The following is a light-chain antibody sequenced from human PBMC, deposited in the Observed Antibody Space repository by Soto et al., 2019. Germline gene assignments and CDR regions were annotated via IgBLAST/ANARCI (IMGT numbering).Light chain of an antibody. J-gene: IGKJ2*01. CDR1: HDITKY. CDR2: DTS. Sequence: DIQMTQSPSSLSASVGDRVTITCQASHDITKYLNWYQQKPGKAPKLLIYDTSTLETGVPFRFSGRGSGTNVTLTISGRRPEDFATYYCQYYDNFPPMFTFGQGTKLEMK. V-gene: IGKV1-33*01. CDR3: QYYDNFPPMFT.